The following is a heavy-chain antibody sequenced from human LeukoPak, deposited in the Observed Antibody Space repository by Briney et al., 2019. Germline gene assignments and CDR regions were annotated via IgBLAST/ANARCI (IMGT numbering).Heavy chain of an antibody. Sequence: GGTLRLSRAPSLFTSTHLGMTTAPQAPGNGLEGVAKMNQDGSAISYVDSVKGRFTKSRDNPKNSLFLQINSVRAASEDVYYCARADSGRNSFAPWGQGTLVIVSS. J-gene: IGHJ5*02. CDR2: MNQDGSAI. V-gene: IGHV3-7*01. D-gene: IGHD6-19*01. CDR1: LFTSTHLG. CDR3: ARADSGRNSFAP.